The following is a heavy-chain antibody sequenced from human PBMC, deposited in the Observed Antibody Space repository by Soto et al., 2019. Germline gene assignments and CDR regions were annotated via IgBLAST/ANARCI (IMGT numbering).Heavy chain of an antibody. CDR1: GFTFDDYA. Sequence: GGSLRLSCAASGFTFDDYAMHWVRQAPGKGLEWVSGISWNSGSIGYADSVKGRFTISRDNAKNSLYLQMNSLRAEDTALYYCAKAITPTYCSSTSCFGTVFDYWGQGTLVTVPS. CDR3: AKAITPTYCSSTSCFGTVFDY. CDR2: ISWNSGSI. J-gene: IGHJ4*02. V-gene: IGHV3-9*01. D-gene: IGHD2-2*01.